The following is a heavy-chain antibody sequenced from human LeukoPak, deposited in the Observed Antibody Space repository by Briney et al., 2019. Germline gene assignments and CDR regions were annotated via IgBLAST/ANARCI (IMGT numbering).Heavy chain of an antibody. J-gene: IGHJ4*02. D-gene: IGHD2-21*02. Sequence: SVKVSCKASGGTFSSYAISWVRQAPGQGLEWMGRIIPIFGTANYAQKFQGRVTITTDESTSTAYMELSSLRSEDTAVYYCARSPSRLGDYYFDYWGQGTLVTVSS. V-gene: IGHV1-69*05. CDR3: ARSPSRLGDYYFDY. CDR2: IIPIFGTA. CDR1: GGTFSSYA.